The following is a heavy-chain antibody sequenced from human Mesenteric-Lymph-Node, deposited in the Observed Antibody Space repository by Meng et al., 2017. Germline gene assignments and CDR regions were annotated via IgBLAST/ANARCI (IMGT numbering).Heavy chain of an antibody. CDR2: ISSSSSYI. V-gene: IGHV3-21*04. D-gene: IGHD3-22*01. CDR3: AKVGPVVVPKDWFDP. Sequence: GESLKISCAASGFTFSSYSMNWVRQAPGKGLEWVSSISSSSSYIYYADSVKGRFTISRDNAKNSLYLQMNSLRAEDTAVYYCAKVGPVVVPKDWFDPWGQGTLVTVSS. J-gene: IGHJ5*02. CDR1: GFTFSSYS.